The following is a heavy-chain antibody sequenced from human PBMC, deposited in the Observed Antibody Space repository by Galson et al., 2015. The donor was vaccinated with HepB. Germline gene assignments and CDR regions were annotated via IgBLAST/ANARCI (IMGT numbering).Heavy chain of an antibody. V-gene: IGHV3-30-3*01. J-gene: IGHJ4*02. D-gene: IGHD3-22*01. CDR2: ISYDGSNK. CDR1: GFTFSSYA. CDR3: ARGRRGHSSGYYYELDY. Sequence: SLRLSCAASGFTFSSYAMHWVRQAPGKGLEWVAVISYDGSNKYYADSVKGRFTISRDNSKNTQYLQMNSLRAEDTAVYYCARGRRGHSSGYYYELDYWGQGTLVTVSS.